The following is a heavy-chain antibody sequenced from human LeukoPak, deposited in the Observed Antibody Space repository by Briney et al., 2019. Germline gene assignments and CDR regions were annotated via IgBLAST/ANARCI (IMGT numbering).Heavy chain of an antibody. CDR3: AKYEFVAADCTGAYDI. V-gene: IGHV3-9*03. J-gene: IGHJ3*02. CDR2: ISWNSGSI. CDR1: GFTFDDYA. D-gene: IGHD2-8*02. Sequence: PGGSLRLSCAASGFTFDDYAMHWVRQAPGKGLERVSGISWNSGSIGYADSVKGRFTISRDNAKNSLFLQMNSQRAEDMALYYCAKYEFVAADCTGAYDIWGQGTMVSVSS.